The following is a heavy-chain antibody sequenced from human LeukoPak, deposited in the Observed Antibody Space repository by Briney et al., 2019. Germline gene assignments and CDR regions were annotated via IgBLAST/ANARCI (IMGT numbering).Heavy chain of an antibody. CDR1: GFTFDDYA. D-gene: IGHD5-12*01. CDR3: AKDRSYSDYTALDY. CDR2: ISGDGGST. Sequence: PGGSLRLSCAASGFTFDDYAMHWVRQAPGKGLEWVSLISGDGGSTYYADSVKGRFTISRDNAKNSLYLQMNSLRPEDTALYYCAKDRSYSDYTALDYWGQGTLVTVSS. V-gene: IGHV3-43*02. J-gene: IGHJ4*02.